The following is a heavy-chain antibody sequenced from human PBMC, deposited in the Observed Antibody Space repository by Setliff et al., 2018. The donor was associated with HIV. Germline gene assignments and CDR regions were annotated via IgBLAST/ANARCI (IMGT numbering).Heavy chain of an antibody. Sequence: PSETLSFTCTVSGGSISSTTYWWGWIRQPPGKGLEWIGTIYYNGNTFYDPSLKSRVTISIDMSKNQFSLKLTSVAAADTAVYYCAKRPGYGYPFHIWGQGTMVTVSS. J-gene: IGHJ3*02. CDR2: IYYNGNT. CDR3: AKRPGYGYPFHI. V-gene: IGHV4-39*01. CDR1: GGSISSTTYW. D-gene: IGHD5-18*01.